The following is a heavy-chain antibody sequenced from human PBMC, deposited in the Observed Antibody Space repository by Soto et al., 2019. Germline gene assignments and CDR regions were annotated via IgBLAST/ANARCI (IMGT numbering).Heavy chain of an antibody. D-gene: IGHD3-3*01. J-gene: IGHJ6*02. CDR3: ARDGDYYDFWSGYAGYYYFYAMDV. CDR1: GFTFSSYS. CDR2: ISSSSSTI. Sequence: GGSLRLSCAASGFTFSSYSMNWVRQAPGKGLEWVSYISSSSSTIYYADSVKGRFTISRDNAKNSLYLQMNSLRAEDTAVYYCARDGDYYDFWSGYAGYYYFYAMDVWGQGTTVTLSS. V-gene: IGHV3-48*01.